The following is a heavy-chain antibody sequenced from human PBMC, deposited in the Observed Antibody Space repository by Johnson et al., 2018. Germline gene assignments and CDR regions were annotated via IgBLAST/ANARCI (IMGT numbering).Heavy chain of an antibody. Sequence: QVQLVESGGGVVQPGRSLRLSCAASGFTFSSYAMHWVRQAPGKGLEWVAVISYDGSNKYYADSVKGRFTISRDNSKDTLYLQMNRLRAEDTAVYYCARDRGDTMIVVVITYAFDVWGQGTMVTVSS. CDR2: ISYDGSNK. D-gene: IGHD3-22*01. CDR3: ARDRGDTMIVVVITYAFDV. J-gene: IGHJ3*01. V-gene: IGHV3-30-3*01. CDR1: GFTFSSYA.